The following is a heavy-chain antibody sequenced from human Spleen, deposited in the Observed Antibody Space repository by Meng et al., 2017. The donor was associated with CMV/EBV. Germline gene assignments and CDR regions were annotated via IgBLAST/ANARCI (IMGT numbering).Heavy chain of an antibody. D-gene: IGHD2-15*01. Sequence: ASVKVSCKASGYTFIGYYMHWVRQAPGQGLEWMGWINPNSGDTNYAQKFQGRVTMTGDTSITTAYMELSRLRSDDMAVYYCARVKRYCTGGSCSSTGYYGMDVWGQGTTVTVSS. CDR1: GYTFIGYY. CDR2: INPNSGDT. V-gene: IGHV1-2*02. CDR3: ARVKRYCTGGSCSSTGYYGMDV. J-gene: IGHJ6*02.